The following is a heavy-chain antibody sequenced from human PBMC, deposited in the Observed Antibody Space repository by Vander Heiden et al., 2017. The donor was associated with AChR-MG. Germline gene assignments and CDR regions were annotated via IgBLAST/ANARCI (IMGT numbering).Heavy chain of an antibody. CDR1: GYSISSGYY. Sequence: QVQLQESGPGLVKPSETLSLTCAVSGYSISSGYYWGWIRQPPGKGLEWIGSIYHSGSTYYNPSLKSRVTISVDTSKNQFSLKLSSVTAADTAVYYCATTGNPDYWGQGTLVTVSS. CDR2: IYHSGST. CDR3: ATTGNPDY. D-gene: IGHD3-9*01. J-gene: IGHJ4*02. V-gene: IGHV4-38-2*01.